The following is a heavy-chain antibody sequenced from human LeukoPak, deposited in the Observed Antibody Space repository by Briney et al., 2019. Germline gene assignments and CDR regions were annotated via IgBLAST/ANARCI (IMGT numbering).Heavy chain of an antibody. CDR3: AKGFRRQLVGYHPIT. D-gene: IGHD6-13*01. CDR1: GFTFSSYA. J-gene: IGHJ4*02. Sequence: PGGSLRLSCAASGFTFSSYAMSWVRQAPGKGLEWVSAISGSGGSTYYADSVKGRFTISRDNPKNTPYLQMNSLRAEDTAVYYCAKGFRRQLVGYHPITWGQGTLVTVSS. V-gene: IGHV3-23*01. CDR2: ISGSGGST.